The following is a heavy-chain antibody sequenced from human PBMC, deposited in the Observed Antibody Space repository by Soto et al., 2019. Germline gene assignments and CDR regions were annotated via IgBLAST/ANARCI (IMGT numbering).Heavy chain of an antibody. CDR2: IYYSGST. CDR3: ARSLQYGSGSFDY. CDR1: GDSVISATYY. D-gene: IGHD3-10*01. V-gene: IGHV4-61*01. J-gene: IGHJ4*02. Sequence: SETLSLTCTVSGDSVISATYYWSWIRQPPGKGLEWIGYIYYSGSTNYNPSLKSRVTISVDTSKNQFSLKLSSVTAADTAVYYCARSLQYGSGSFDYWGQGTLVTVSS.